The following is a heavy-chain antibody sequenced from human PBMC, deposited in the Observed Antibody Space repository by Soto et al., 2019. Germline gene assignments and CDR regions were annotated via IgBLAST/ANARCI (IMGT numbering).Heavy chain of an antibody. CDR1: GFTFSSYG. CDR3: ARDSPYYYDSSGYYWRPDKPDHYGMDV. Sequence: PGGSLRLSCAASGFTFSSYGMHWVRQAPGKGLEWVAVIWYDGSNKYYADSVKGRFTISRDNSKNTLYLQMNSLRAEDTAVYYCARDSPYYYDSSGYYWRPDKPDHYGMDVWGQGTTVTVSS. D-gene: IGHD3-22*01. J-gene: IGHJ6*02. CDR2: IWYDGSNK. V-gene: IGHV3-33*01.